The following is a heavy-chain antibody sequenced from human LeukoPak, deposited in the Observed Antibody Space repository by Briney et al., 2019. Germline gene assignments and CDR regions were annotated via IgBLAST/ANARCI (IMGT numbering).Heavy chain of an antibody. J-gene: IGHJ4*01. Sequence: PGGSLTLSCAASGFTFSSYAMSWVRQAPGKGLEWVSAISGSGGSTYYADSVKGRFTISRDNSKNTLYLQMNSLRAEDTAVYYCAKHRTDIRRVSDTVVTRRYSGGFDYWGQGTLVTVSS. D-gene: IGHD4-23*01. CDR3: AKHRTDIRRVSDTVVTRRYSGGFDY. V-gene: IGHV3-23*01. CDR2: ISGSGGST. CDR1: GFTFSSYA.